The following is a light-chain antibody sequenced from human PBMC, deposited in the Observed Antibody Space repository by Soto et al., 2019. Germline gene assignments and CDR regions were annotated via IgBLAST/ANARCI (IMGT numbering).Light chain of an antibody. Sequence: EIVLTQSPATLSLSPGERAILYFSASQSVSTFLAWFQQKPGQPPRLLIYNASNRTTGIPARFSGSGSGTDFTLTISSLEPEDFAVYYCQQRGDWPPITFGQGTRLE. CDR1: QSVSTF. CDR3: QQRGDWPPIT. CDR2: NAS. V-gene: IGKV3-11*01. J-gene: IGKJ5*01.